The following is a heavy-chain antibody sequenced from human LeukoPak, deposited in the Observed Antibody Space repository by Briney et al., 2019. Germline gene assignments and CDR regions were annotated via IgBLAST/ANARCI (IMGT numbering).Heavy chain of an antibody. CDR3: ARIPGYSYGYLYYYYMDV. D-gene: IGHD5-18*01. CDR1: GYSFTSYW. J-gene: IGHJ6*03. CDR2: IYPGDSDT. Sequence: GASLKISCKGSGYSFTSYWIGWVRQMPGKGLEWMGIIYPGDSDTRYSPSFQGQVTISADKSISTAYLQWRSLKASDTAMYYCARIPGYSYGYLYYYYMDVWGKGTTVTVSS. V-gene: IGHV5-51*01.